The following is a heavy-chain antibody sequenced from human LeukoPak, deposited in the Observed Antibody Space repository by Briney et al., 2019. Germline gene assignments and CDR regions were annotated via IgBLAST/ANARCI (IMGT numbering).Heavy chain of an antibody. Sequence: GGSLRLSCAASGFLVSDNYMHWVRQAPGKGLEWVSVIYSTGNTFYADSVKGRFTISRDNSMNTLYLHLSSLRVEDTAIYYCARDVVGPTRRGAFYIRGQGTMVTVSS. CDR1: GFLVSDNY. CDR2: IYSTGNT. V-gene: IGHV3-66*01. J-gene: IGHJ3*02. CDR3: ARDVVGPTRRGAFYI. D-gene: IGHD1-26*01.